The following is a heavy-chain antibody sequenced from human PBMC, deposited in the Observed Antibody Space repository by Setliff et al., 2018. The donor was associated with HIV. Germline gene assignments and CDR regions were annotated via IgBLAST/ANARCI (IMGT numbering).Heavy chain of an antibody. CDR1: GGSISSSSYY. CDR3: AREIVYGDYFDY. D-gene: IGHD4-17*01. Sequence: PSETLSLTCTVSGGSISSSSYYWGWIRQPPGKGLEWIGSIYYSGSTYYNPSLKSRVTISVDTSKNQFSLKLSSVTAADTAVYYCAREIVYGDYFDYWGQGTLVTVSS. V-gene: IGHV4-39*07. CDR2: IYYSGST. J-gene: IGHJ4*02.